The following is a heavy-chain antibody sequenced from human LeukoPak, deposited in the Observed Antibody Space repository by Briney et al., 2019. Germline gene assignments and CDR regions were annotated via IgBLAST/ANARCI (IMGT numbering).Heavy chain of an antibody. V-gene: IGHV4-4*07. CDR3: ARSDIIYYFPRAAVPNWYFDL. CDR1: GGSISSYY. J-gene: IGHJ2*01. D-gene: IGHD6-13*01. CDR2: IYTSGST. Sequence: SETLSLTFTVPGGSISSYYWSWLRQPAGKGLELIGRIYTSGSTNYNPSLKSRVTMSVDTSKNQFSLKLSSVTAADTAVYYCARSDIIYYFPRAAVPNWYFDLWGRGTLVTVSS.